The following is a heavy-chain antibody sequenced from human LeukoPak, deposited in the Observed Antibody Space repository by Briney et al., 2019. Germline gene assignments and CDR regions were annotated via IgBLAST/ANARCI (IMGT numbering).Heavy chain of an antibody. CDR3: VKDQYLT. D-gene: IGHD2-2*01. CDR1: GCTFSSYA. V-gene: IGHV3-23*01. CDR2: ISGSGSST. J-gene: IGHJ5*02. Sequence: GGSLTLSCAASGCTFSSYAMSWVRQAPGKGLEWVSTISGSGSSTYYAASVKGRFTISRDNSKDTLYLQMGSLRAEDTAVYYCVKDQYLTWGQGTLVTVSS.